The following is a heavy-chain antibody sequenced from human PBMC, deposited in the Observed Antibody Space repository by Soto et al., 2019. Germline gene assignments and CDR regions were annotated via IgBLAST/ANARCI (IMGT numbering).Heavy chain of an antibody. D-gene: IGHD6-19*01. CDR1: GGSISSDSW. V-gene: IGHV4-4*02. CDR2: IYHSGTT. Sequence: SETLSLTCAVSGGSISSDSWWSWVRQPPGKGLEWIGEIYHSGTTNYNPSLKSRVTISVDKSKNQFSLRLTSVTAADTALYYCARDRVPVAGTLKAFDIWGQGTMVTVSS. CDR3: ARDRVPVAGTLKAFDI. J-gene: IGHJ3*02.